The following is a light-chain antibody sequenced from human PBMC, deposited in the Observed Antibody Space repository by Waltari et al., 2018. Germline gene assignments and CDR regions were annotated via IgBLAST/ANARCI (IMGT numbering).Light chain of an antibody. CDR3: ASWDDSHYV. Sequence: QSVLTQPPSASGTPGQRVSISCSGSHANLGRNYLYWYQQFPGMAPKPPLYRNNHRPSGVPDRFSGSKFGTSASLAISGLRSEDEAVYYCASWDDSHYVFGTGTKVTVL. J-gene: IGLJ1*01. CDR2: RNN. CDR1: HANLGRNY. V-gene: IGLV1-47*01.